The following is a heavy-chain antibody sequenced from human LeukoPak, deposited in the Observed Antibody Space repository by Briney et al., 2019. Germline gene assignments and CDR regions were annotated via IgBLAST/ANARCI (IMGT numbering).Heavy chain of an antibody. CDR3: ARLVLGYCTNGVCYRWFDP. V-gene: IGHV4-61*02. Sequence: SQTLSLTCTVSGGSISSGSYYWSWIPQPAGRGLEWIERIYTSGSTNYNPSLKSRVTISVHTSKNQFSLKLSSVTAADTAVYYCARLVLGYCTNGVCYRWFDPWGQGTLVTVSS. D-gene: IGHD2-8*01. CDR2: IYTSGST. J-gene: IGHJ5*02. CDR1: GGSISSGSYY.